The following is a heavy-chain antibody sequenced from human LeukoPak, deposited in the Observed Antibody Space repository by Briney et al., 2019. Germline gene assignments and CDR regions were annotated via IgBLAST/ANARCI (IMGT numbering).Heavy chain of an antibody. CDR3: ARVEGRFYGSGSYRGFDY. V-gene: IGHV3-33*01. J-gene: IGHJ4*02. Sequence: GGSLRLSCAASGFTFRNYGMHWVRQAPGKGLEWVSVIWYDGSNEYYADSVKGRFTISRDNSKNTLYLQMNSLRDEDTAVYYCARVEGRFYGSGSYRGFDYWGQGTLVTVSS. CDR1: GFTFRNYG. D-gene: IGHD3-10*01. CDR2: IWYDGSNE.